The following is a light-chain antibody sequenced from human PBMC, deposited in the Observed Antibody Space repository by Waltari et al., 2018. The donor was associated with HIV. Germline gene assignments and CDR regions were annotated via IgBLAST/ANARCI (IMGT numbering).Light chain of an antibody. Sequence: EIVLTQSPGTLSLSPGERATLSCRASQSVTSSFLSWYQQKHGQAPRLLSYGASSRATGIPDRVSGGGSGTDFTLTISRLEPEDVAVYYGEQYGSSPLTFGGGTKVDIK. CDR2: GAS. J-gene: IGKJ4*01. V-gene: IGKV3-20*01. CDR3: EQYGSSPLT. CDR1: QSVTSSF.